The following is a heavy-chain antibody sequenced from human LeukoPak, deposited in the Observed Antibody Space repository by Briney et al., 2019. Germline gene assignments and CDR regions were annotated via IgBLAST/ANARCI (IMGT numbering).Heavy chain of an antibody. CDR3: ANHCSSTSCLNYYYYYGMDV. CDR2: IIPIFGIA. CDR1: GGTFSSYA. Sequence: GSSVKVSCKASGGTFSSYAISWVRQAPGQGLEWMGRIIPIFGIANYAQKFQGRVTITADKSTSTAYMELSSLRSEDTAVYYCANHCSSTSCLNYYYYYGMDVWGQGTTVTVSS. D-gene: IGHD2-2*01. V-gene: IGHV1-69*04. J-gene: IGHJ6*02.